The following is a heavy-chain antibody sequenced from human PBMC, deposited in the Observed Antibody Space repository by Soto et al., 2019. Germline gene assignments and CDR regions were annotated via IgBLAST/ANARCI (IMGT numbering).Heavy chain of an antibody. V-gene: IGHV6-1*01. J-gene: IGHJ4*02. CDR3: VLAAAGTGGYYFDY. CDR2: TYYRSKWYN. Sequence: SETLSLTCAISGDSVSSNSAAWNWIRQSPSRGLEWLGRTYYRSKWYNDYAVSVKSRITINPDTSKNQFSLQLNSVTPEDTAVYYCVLAAAGTGGYYFDYWGQGTLVTVSS. D-gene: IGHD6-13*01. CDR1: GDSVSSNSAA.